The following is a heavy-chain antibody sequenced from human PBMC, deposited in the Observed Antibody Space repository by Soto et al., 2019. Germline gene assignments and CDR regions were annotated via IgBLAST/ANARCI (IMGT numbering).Heavy chain of an antibody. CDR2: ISANSGST. D-gene: IGHD2-21*01. CDR3: AKANSIRPYYYNMDV. J-gene: IGHJ6*02. Sequence: ASVKVSCKASGYTFTSYGISWVRQAPGQGLEWMGWISANSGSTNYAQKLRGRVTLTRDTSTSTAYMEMRSLTSDDTAVFYCAKANSIRPYYYNMDVWGQGTAVTVSS. CDR1: GYTFTSYG. V-gene: IGHV1-18*04.